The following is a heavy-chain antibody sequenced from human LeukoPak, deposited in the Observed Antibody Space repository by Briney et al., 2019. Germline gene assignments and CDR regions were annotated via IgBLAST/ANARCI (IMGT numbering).Heavy chain of an antibody. J-gene: IGHJ4*02. CDR2: IYYSGST. D-gene: IGHD2-2*01. Sequence: PSETLSLTCTVSGGSISTYYWTWIRQPPGKGLEWIGYIYYSGSTNYTSSLKSRVTILENTSKNQFSVKLTSVTAADTAVYYCAKGPYQKTKGTFFDYWGQGTLVTVSS. CDR1: GGSISTYY. V-gene: IGHV4-59*01. CDR3: AKGPYQKTKGTFFDY.